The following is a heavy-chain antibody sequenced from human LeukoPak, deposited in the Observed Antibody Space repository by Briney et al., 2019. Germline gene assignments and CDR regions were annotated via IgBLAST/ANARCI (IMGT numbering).Heavy chain of an antibody. CDR1: GVSISNGGYS. D-gene: IGHD6-13*01. J-gene: IGHJ4*02. Sequence: KASETLSLTCAVSGVSISNGGYSWSWIRQPPGKGLEWIGYIYQSGSTYYNPSLKSRVTISVDRSKNQFSLKLNSLTAADTAVYYCARGGLAAAGSEIDSWGQGTLVTVSS. CDR2: IYQSGST. V-gene: IGHV4-30-2*01. CDR3: ARGGLAAAGSEIDS.